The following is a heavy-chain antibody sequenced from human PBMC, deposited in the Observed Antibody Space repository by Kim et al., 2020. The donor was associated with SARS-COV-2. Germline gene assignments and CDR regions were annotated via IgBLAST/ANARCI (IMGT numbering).Heavy chain of an antibody. CDR3: ARIRRSPHTSGHLAWGPKMSYFYSMDV. CDR2: IHWDDGR. V-gene: IGHV2-70*11. D-gene: IGHD3-22*01. Sequence: SGPTLVKPTQTLTLTCTFSGFSLTATGMSVAWLRQPPGGALEWLARIHWDDGRYYTTSLQSRLTISKDTSKNQVLLRLTDVDPVDTATYFSARIRRSPHTSGHLAWGPKMSYFYSMDVWGRGTTVTVSS. J-gene: IGHJ6*02. CDR1: GFSLTATGMS.